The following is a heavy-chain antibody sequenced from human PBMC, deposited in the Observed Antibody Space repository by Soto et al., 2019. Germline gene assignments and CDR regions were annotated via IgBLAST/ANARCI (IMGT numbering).Heavy chain of an antibody. D-gene: IGHD5-18*01. CDR3: AKPLDTAMARFDLLD. V-gene: IGHV3-23*01. CDR2: LSSTGASA. Sequence: EVQLLESGGGLVQPGGSLRLSCAASGFTFNTYAMSWVRQAPGKGLEWVSSLSSTGASAYYADSVRGRFSISRDNPRNTLYLQMNGLRVEDTAVYYCAKPLDTAMARFDLLDWGQGTLVTVSS. CDR1: GFTFNTYA. J-gene: IGHJ4*02.